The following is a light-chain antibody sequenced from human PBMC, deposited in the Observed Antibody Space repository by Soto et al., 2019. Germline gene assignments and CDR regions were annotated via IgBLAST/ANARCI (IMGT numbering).Light chain of an antibody. CDR2: DAS. CDR1: QSVSSY. Sequence: EIMLTQSPATLSLSPGERATLSCRASQSVSSYLAWYQQKPGQAPRLLIYDASNRATGIPARFSGSGSGTDFTLTVSSLEPEDFAVYYCEQRSNWPPSLTFGGGTKVDI. CDR3: EQRSNWPPSLT. V-gene: IGKV3-11*01. J-gene: IGKJ4*01.